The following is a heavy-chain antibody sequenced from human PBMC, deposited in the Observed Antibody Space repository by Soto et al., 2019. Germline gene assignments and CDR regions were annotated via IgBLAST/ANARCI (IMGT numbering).Heavy chain of an antibody. J-gene: IGHJ6*02. D-gene: IGHD2-2*01. V-gene: IGHV4-31*03. CDR3: ARFWRGPAAIYYYYGMDV. CDR1: GGSISSGGYY. Sequence: QVQLQESGPGLVKPSQTLSLTCTVSGGSISSGGYYWSWIRQHPGKGLEWIGYIYYSGSTYYNPSLKPRVTISVDTSKNPFSLKLSSVTAADTAVYYCARFWRGPAAIYYYYGMDVWGQGTTVTVSS. CDR2: IYYSGST.